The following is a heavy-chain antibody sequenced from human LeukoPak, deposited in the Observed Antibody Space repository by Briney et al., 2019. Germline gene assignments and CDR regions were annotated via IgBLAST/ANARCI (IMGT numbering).Heavy chain of an antibody. J-gene: IGHJ5*02. V-gene: IGHV3-30*02. CDR3: TGRGTMVRGVFDP. CDR1: GFTFSSYG. Sequence: GGSLRLSCAASGFTFSSYGMPWVRQAPGKGLEWVAFIRYDGSNKYYADSVKGRFTISRDNSKNTLYLQMNSLRAEDTAVYYCTGRGTMVRGVFDPWGQGTLVTVSS. CDR2: IRYDGSNK. D-gene: IGHD3-10*01.